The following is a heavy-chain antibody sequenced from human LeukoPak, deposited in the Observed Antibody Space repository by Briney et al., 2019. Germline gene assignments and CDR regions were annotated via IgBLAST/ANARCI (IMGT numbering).Heavy chain of an antibody. D-gene: IGHD3-10*01. CDR2: IDYSGST. J-gene: IGHJ4*02. V-gene: IGHV4-39*01. CDR1: GGSIRSSLYY. CDR3: ARLLWFGESPLFDY. Sequence: SETLSLTCTVSGGSIRSSLYYWAWIRQTPGKGLEWIGSIDYSGSTNYNPSLKSRATIFVDTSKNQFSLKRSSLTAADTAVYYCARLLWFGESPLFDYWGQGTLVTVSS.